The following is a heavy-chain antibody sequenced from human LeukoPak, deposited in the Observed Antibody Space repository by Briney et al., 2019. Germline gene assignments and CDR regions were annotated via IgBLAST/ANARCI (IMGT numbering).Heavy chain of an antibody. Sequence: GGSLRLSCAASGFTFSSYWMHWVRQAPGKGLVWVSRINSDGSSTTYADSVKGRFAISRDNAKNTLFLQMNSLSPEDTAVYYCARDRSIEGAFDIWGQGTMVTVSS. CDR1: GFTFSSYW. CDR3: ARDRSIEGAFDI. J-gene: IGHJ3*02. CDR2: INSDGSST. V-gene: IGHV3-74*03. D-gene: IGHD3-3*02.